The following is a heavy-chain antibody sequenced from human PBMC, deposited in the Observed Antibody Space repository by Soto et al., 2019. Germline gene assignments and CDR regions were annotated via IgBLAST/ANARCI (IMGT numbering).Heavy chain of an antibody. V-gene: IGHV1-3*01. D-gene: IGHD3-16*02. CDR2: IDAGNGNT. CDR1: GYTFTTYV. CDR3: ARDSLGNVDF. J-gene: IGHJ4*02. Sequence: ASVKVSCKASGYTFTTYVMHWVRQAPGQRLEWMGWIDAGNGNTRYSPNFQGRVTITRDTSASTAYMEVSSLRSEDTAVYYCARDSLGNVDFWGQGTLVTVSS.